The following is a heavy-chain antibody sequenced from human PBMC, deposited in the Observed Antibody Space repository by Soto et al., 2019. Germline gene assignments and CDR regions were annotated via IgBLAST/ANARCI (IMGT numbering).Heavy chain of an antibody. D-gene: IGHD6-13*01. V-gene: IGHV4-31*03. Sequence: SSETLSFTCTVSGGSISSGGYYWSWIRQHPGKGLEWIGYIYYSGSTYYNPSLKSRVTISVDTSKNQFSLKLSSVTAADTAVYYCARVQYSSSWYVWFDPWGQGTLVTVSS. CDR2: IYYSGST. CDR1: GGSISSGGYY. CDR3: ARVQYSSSWYVWFDP. J-gene: IGHJ5*02.